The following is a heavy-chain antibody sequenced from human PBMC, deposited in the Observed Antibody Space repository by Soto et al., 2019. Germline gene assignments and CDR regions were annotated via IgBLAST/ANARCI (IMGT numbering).Heavy chain of an antibody. D-gene: IGHD3-10*01. J-gene: IGHJ5*02. Sequence: QLQLQESGSGLVKPSQTLSLTCAVSGGSISSGGYSWSWIRQPPGKGLEWIGYIYHSGSTYYSPSLKSRVTISVDRSKNQFSLKLSSVTAADTAVYYCARASMVRGVDWFDPWGQGTLVTVSS. CDR1: GGSISSGGYS. CDR2: IYHSGST. CDR3: ARASMVRGVDWFDP. V-gene: IGHV4-30-2*01.